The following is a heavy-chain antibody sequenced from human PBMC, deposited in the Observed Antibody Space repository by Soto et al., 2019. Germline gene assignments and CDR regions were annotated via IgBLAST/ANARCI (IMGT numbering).Heavy chain of an antibody. D-gene: IGHD5-18*01. CDR3: ARGGYSYGYYYYGMDV. CDR2: INHSGST. J-gene: IGHJ6*02. CDR1: GGSFSGYY. Sequence: SETLSLTCAVYGGSFSGYYWSWIRQPPGKGLEWIGEINHSGSTNYNPSLKSRVTISVDTSKNQFSLKLSSVTAAGTAVYYCARGGYSYGYYYYGMDVWGQGTTVTVSS. V-gene: IGHV4-34*01.